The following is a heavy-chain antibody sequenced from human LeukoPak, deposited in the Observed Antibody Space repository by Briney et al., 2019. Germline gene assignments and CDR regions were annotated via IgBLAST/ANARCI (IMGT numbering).Heavy chain of an antibody. CDR3: AKYGDYESSSDNWYFDL. D-gene: IGHD4-17*01. CDR2: IYSGGST. J-gene: IGHJ2*01. Sequence: PGGSLRLSCAASGFTVSSNYMSWARQAPGKGLEWVSVIYSGGSTYYADSVKGRFTISRDNSKNTLYLQMNSLRAEDTAVYYCAKYGDYESSSDNWYFDLWGRGTLVTVSS. V-gene: IGHV3-66*01. CDR1: GFTVSSNY.